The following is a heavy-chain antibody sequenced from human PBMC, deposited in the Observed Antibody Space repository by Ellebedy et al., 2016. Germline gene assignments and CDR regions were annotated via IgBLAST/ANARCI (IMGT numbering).Heavy chain of an antibody. D-gene: IGHD3-10*01. CDR2: IRSKAYSATT. CDR3: ARVGWSPELSPYYFDY. CDR1: GFRFSGYA. Sequence: GESLKISXTSDGFRFSGYAMTWFRQAPGGGLEWVGFIRSKAYSATTEYAASVKGRFTISRDDSKSVAYLQMNSLKTEDTALYYCARVGWSPELSPYYFDYWGQGIMVTVSS. J-gene: IGHJ4*02. V-gene: IGHV3-49*03.